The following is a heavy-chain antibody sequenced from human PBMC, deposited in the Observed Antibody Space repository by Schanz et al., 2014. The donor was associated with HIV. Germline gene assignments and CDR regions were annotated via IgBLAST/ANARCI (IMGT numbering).Heavy chain of an antibody. CDR1: GFAVSGNY. J-gene: IGHJ6*02. CDR3: ANSGYCTSGICYTRGNGMDV. D-gene: IGHD2-8*01. Sequence: EVQLVESGGGLIQPGGSRRLSCAASGFAVSGNYMSWVRQAPGKGLEWVSTLYNGGDTYYADSVKGRFTISRDNSKNRLYLQMNSLRAEDTAVYYCANSGYCTSGICYTRGNGMDVWGQGTTVTVSS. V-gene: IGHV3-53*01. CDR2: LYNGGDT.